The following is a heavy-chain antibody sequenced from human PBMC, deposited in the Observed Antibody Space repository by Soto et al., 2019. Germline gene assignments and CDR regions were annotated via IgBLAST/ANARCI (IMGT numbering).Heavy chain of an antibody. V-gene: IGHV4-34*01. CDR3: ARGPGLYYDILTGYSARKADP. CDR2: INHSGST. Sequence: ASETLSLTCAVYGGSFSGYYWSWIRQPPGKGLEWIGEINHSGSTNYNPSLKSRVTISVDTSKNQFSLKLSPVTAADTAVYYCARGPGLYYDILTGYSARKADPWGQGTLVTVSS. D-gene: IGHD3-9*01. J-gene: IGHJ5*02. CDR1: GGSFSGYY.